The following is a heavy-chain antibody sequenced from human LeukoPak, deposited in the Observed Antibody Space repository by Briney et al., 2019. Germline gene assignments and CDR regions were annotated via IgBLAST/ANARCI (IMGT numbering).Heavy chain of an antibody. CDR2: INHSGST. D-gene: IGHD3-16*01. V-gene: IGHV4-34*01. Sequence: PGGSLRLSCAASGFTSSSYGMHWVRQAPGKGLEWIGEINHSGSTNYNPSLKSRVTISVDMSKNQFSLKLSSVTAADTAVFYCASHYGPWGQGTLVTVSS. J-gene: IGHJ5*02. CDR3: ASHYGP. CDR1: GFTSSSYG.